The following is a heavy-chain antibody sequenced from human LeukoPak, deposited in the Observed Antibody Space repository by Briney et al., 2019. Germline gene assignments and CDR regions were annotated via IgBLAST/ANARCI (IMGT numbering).Heavy chain of an antibody. J-gene: IGHJ5*02. Sequence: SETLSLTCTVSGGSISSYYWSWIRQHPGKGLEWIGYIYYSGGTYYNPSLKSRVTISVDTSKNQFSLKLSSVTAADTAVYYCARSLLWFGELFRFDPWGQGTLVTVSS. CDR2: IYYSGGT. D-gene: IGHD3-10*01. V-gene: IGHV4-59*06. CDR3: ARSLLWFGELFRFDP. CDR1: GGSISSYY.